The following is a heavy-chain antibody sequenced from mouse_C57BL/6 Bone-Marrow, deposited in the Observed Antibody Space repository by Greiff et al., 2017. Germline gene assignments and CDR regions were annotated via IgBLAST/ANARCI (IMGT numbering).Heavy chain of an antibody. J-gene: IGHJ4*01. CDR2: ISDGGSYT. Sequence: EVMLVESGGGLVKPGGSLKLSCAASGFTFSSYAMSWVRQTPEKRLEWVATISDGGSYTYYPDNVKGRFTISRDHAKNNLYMQMSHLKSEDTAMYYCARDHSNYYAMDYWGQGTSVTVSS. CDR3: ARDHSNYYAMDY. D-gene: IGHD2-5*01. V-gene: IGHV5-4*01. CDR1: GFTFSSYA.